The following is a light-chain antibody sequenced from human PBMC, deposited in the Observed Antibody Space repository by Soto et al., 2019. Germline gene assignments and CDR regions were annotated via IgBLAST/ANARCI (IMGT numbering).Light chain of an antibody. CDR2: DAS. CDR1: QSIHDK. CDR3: QQYGSSPRT. Sequence: TRVPSAQIGSPGERLKLPCRASQSIHDKLAWYQQKPGQXPRXXIFDASTRATGIPDRFTGSGSGTDFTLTICRLEPEDCAVYYCQQYGSSPRTFGQGTKVDIK. V-gene: IGKV3-20*01. J-gene: IGKJ1*01.